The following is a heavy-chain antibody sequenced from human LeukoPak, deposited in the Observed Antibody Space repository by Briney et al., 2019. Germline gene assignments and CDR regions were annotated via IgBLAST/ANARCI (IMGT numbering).Heavy chain of an antibody. Sequence: PGGSLRLSCAASGFTFSNYAMSWVRQAPGKGLEWVSAILGCGGSTYYADSVKGRFTVSRDNSKSTLYLQMNSLRAEDTALYYCAKWGDYDVLTGYYVPDYWGQGTLVTVSS. CDR1: GFTFSNYA. CDR3: AKWGDYDVLTGYYVPDY. D-gene: IGHD3-9*01. J-gene: IGHJ4*02. V-gene: IGHV3-23*01. CDR2: ILGCGGST.